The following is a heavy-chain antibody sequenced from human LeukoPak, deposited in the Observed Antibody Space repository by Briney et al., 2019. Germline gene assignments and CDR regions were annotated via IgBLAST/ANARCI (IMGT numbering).Heavy chain of an antibody. D-gene: IGHD3-10*01. CDR2: IYPGDSDT. V-gene: IGHV5-51*01. CDR3: ARRGTMLREFDP. CDR1: EYRFHNYC. Sequence: GESLKIPCKHSEYRFHNYCIGWVRQMPGKGLEWMGIIYPGDSDTRYSPSFQGQVTISADKSISTAYLQWSSLKASDTAKYYCARRGTMLREFDPWGQGTLVTVSS. J-gene: IGHJ5*02.